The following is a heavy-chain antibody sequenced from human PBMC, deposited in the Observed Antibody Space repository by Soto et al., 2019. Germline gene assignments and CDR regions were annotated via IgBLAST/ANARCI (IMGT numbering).Heavy chain of an antibody. D-gene: IGHD3-16*01. J-gene: IGHJ2*01. CDR2: IIPIFGTA. CDR1: GGTFSSYA. V-gene: IGHV1-69*01. CDR3: AGLYMITFGGVTAGYFDL. Sequence: QVQLVQSGAEVKKPGSSVKVSCKASGGTFSSYAISWVQQAPGQGLEWMGGIIPIFGTANYAQKFQGRVTITADESTSTAYMELSSLRSEDTAVYYCAGLYMITFGGVTAGYFDLWGRGTLVTVSS.